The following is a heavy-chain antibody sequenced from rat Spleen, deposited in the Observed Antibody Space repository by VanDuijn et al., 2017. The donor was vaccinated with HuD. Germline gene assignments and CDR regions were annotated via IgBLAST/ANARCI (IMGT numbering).Heavy chain of an antibody. Sequence: EVQLVESGGGLVHPGRSVKLSCAASGFTFSNYCLTWVRQAPTKGLEWVATISYDGSSTYYRDSVKGRFTVSRDNAKSILYLQMDSLRSEDTATYYCARHEYYDGTFYHYFDYWGQGVMVTVSS. V-gene: IGHV5-29*01. CDR1: GFTFSNYC. D-gene: IGHD1-12*02. J-gene: IGHJ2*01. CDR2: ISYDGSST. CDR3: ARHEYYDGTFYHYFDY.